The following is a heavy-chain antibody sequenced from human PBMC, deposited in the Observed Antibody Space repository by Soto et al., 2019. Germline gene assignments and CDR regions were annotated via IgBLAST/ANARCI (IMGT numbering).Heavy chain of an antibody. J-gene: IGHJ4*02. CDR2: IDNSGST. CDR1: GGTISNYF. D-gene: IGHD3-3*01. CDR3: ARGGQDFWSGPFDY. Sequence: SETLSLTXTVSGGTISNYFCNWIRQPAGKGLEWIGRIDNSGSTNYNPSLKSRITMSADTSRNQFSLKLNSVTAADTAVYYCARGGQDFWSGPFDYWGQGALVTVSS. V-gene: IGHV4-4*07.